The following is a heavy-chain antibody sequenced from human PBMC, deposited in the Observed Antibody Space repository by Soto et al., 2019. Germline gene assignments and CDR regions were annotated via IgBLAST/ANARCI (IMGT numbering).Heavy chain of an antibody. V-gene: IGHV1-18*01. D-gene: IGHD2-2*01. CDR3: ARVIPGAEAWFGP. Sequence: QVQLVQSGGEVKKPGASVKVSCKASGYTFTNYGVTWVRQAPGQGLEWMGWISAYTDNPNYAQKFQGRVTMTIDTSTTTAYMDLRSMTSDDTAVYYCARVIPGAEAWFGPWGQVPQVTVSS. CDR2: ISAYTDNP. CDR1: GYTFTNYG. J-gene: IGHJ5*02.